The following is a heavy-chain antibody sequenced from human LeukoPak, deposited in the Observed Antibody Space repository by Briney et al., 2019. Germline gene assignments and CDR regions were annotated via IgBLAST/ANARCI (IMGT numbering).Heavy chain of an antibody. CDR3: AREEYSSSPTD. CDR2: ISSSGGTI. V-gene: IGHV3-11*04. J-gene: IGHJ4*02. CDR1: GFTFSDYY. Sequence: GGSLRLSCAASGFTFSDYYMSWIRQAPGKGLEWVSYISSSGGTIYYADSVKGRFTISRDNAKNSLYLQMNSLRAEDTAVYYCAREEYSSSPTDWGQGTLVTVSS. D-gene: IGHD6-6*01.